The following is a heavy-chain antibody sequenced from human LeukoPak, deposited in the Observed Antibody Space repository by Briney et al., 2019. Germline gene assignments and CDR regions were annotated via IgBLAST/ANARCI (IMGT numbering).Heavy chain of an antibody. J-gene: IGHJ4*02. Sequence: PGGSLRLSCAASGFTFRSYAMSWFRQAPGKGLEWVSAISGSGDITYYADSVKGRFTISRDNFKNTLYLQMNSLRAEDAAVYYCAKVSRFAVVPAAMLDYWGQGIQVTVSS. CDR3: AKVSRFAVVPAAMLDY. V-gene: IGHV3-23*01. CDR1: GFTFRSYA. CDR2: ISGSGDIT. D-gene: IGHD2-2*01.